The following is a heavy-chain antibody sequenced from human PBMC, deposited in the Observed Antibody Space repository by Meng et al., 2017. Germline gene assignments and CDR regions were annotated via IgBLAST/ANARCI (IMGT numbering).Heavy chain of an antibody. J-gene: IGHJ4*02. Sequence: QLQLVQSGAEVKKPGASGKFSCKASGYTFTGYYMHWVRQAPGQGREWMGRINPNSGGTNYAQKFQGWVTMTRDTSIITAYMELSRLRSDDTAVYYCASELNTYGSGSYAYWGQGTLVTVSS. CDR1: GYTFTGYY. CDR3: ASELNTYGSGSYAY. D-gene: IGHD3-10*01. V-gene: IGHV1-2*04. CDR2: INPNSGGT.